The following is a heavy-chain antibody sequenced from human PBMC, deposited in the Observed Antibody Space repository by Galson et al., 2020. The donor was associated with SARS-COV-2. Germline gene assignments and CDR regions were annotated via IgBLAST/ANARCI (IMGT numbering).Heavy chain of an antibody. CDR1: GITFKTYD. V-gene: IGHV3-21*01. CDR3: ARDKSSGAYVQDDAIDG. CDR2: ISGTSNPI. Sequence: GQSLKISCAASGITFKTYDMNWVRQAPGKGLEWVSSISGTSNPIYYRESLKGRFTISRDNARNSLFLQMNSLRAEDTAVYFCARDKSSGAYVQDDAIDGWGQGTTVIVSS. D-gene: IGHD3-16*01. J-gene: IGHJ3*01.